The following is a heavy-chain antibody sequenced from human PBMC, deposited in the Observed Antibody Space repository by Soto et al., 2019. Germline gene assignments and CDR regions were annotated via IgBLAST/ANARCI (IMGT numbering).Heavy chain of an antibody. J-gene: IGHJ6*03. CDR2: IYYSGST. CDR1: GGSISSYH. Sequence: SETLSLTCTVSGGSISSYHWSWIRQPPGKGLEWIGYIYYSGSTNYNPSLKSRVTISVDTSKNQFSLKLSSVTAADTAVYYCARVGVVVVAATPRTDYYYYMDVWGKGTTVTVSS. V-gene: IGHV4-59*01. CDR3: ARVGVVVVAATPRTDYYYYMDV. D-gene: IGHD2-15*01.